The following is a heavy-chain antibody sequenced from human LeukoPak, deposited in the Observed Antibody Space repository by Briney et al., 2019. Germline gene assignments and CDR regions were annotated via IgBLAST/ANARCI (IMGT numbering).Heavy chain of an antibody. D-gene: IGHD3-9*01. CDR2: INSDGSST. V-gene: IGHV3-74*01. Sequence: GGSLRLSCAASGFTFSSYWMHWVRQDPGKGLVWVSRINSDGSSTSYADSVKGRFTISRHNAKNTLYLQMNSLRAEDTAVYYCARASLNYYYYMDVWGKGTTVTVSS. CDR3: ARASLNYYYYMDV. J-gene: IGHJ6*03. CDR1: GFTFSSYW.